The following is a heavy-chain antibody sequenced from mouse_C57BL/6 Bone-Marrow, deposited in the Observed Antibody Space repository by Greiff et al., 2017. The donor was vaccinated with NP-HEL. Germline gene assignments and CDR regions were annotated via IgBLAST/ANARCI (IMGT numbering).Heavy chain of an antibody. CDR1: GYTFTSYD. D-gene: IGHD1-1*01. Sequence: QVQLKQSGPELVKPGASVKLSCKASGYTFTSYDITWVQQRPGQGLEWIGSIYPCAGSTKYNEKFKGKVTLSVDTSSSTPYMQLHSLTSEDSAVYVRASPQYSGNWYFDVWGTGTTVTVSS. CDR3: ASPQYSGNWYFDV. CDR2: IYPCAGST. V-gene: IGHV1-85*01. J-gene: IGHJ1*03.